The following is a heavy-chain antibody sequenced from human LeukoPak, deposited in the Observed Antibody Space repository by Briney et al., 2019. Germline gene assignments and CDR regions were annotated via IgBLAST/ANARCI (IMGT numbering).Heavy chain of an antibody. D-gene: IGHD5-12*01. Sequence: PGGSLRLSCAASGFTFSSYSMNWVRQAPGKGLEWVSSISSSSSYIYYADSVKGRFTISRDNAKNSLYLQMNSLRAEDTAVYYCARSSDGYDAFDIWGQGTMVTVSS. CDR2: ISSSSSYI. CDR1: GFTFSSYS. CDR3: ARSSDGYDAFDI. V-gene: IGHV3-21*01. J-gene: IGHJ3*02.